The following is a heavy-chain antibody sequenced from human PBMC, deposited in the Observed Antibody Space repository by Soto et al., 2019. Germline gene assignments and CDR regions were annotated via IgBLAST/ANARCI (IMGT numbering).Heavy chain of an antibody. CDR1: GFTFSSYA. Sequence: GSLSLSCAASGFTFSSYAMSWVRQAPGKGLEWVSAISGSGGSTYYADSVKGRFTISRDNSKNTLYLQMNSLRAEDTAVYYCAKGPTAAAGRGYFDYWGQGTLVTVSS. V-gene: IGHV3-23*01. CDR3: AKGPTAAAGRGYFDY. D-gene: IGHD6-13*01. J-gene: IGHJ4*02. CDR2: ISGSGGST.